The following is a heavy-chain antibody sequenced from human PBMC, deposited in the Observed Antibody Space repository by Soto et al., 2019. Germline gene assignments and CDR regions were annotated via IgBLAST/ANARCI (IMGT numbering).Heavy chain of an antibody. CDR1: GFTFSINY. J-gene: IGHJ1*01. D-gene: IGHD2-2*01. CDR2: IYSGGST. Sequence: ASVXVSFAACGFTFSINYMSWVRQAPGKGLEWVSVIYSGGSTYYADSVKGRFTISRDNSKNTLYLQMNSLRAEETAVYYCEAEVGHQQWGKGTLVT. CDR3: EAEVGHQQ. V-gene: IGHV3-53*01.